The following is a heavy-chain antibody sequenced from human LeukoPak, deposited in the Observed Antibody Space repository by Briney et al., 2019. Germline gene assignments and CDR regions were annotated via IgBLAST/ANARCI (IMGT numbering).Heavy chain of an antibody. CDR3: AKGATYYYDRGAFDI. CDR2: IRYDGSNK. CDR1: GFMFTSYW. V-gene: IGHV3-30*02. Sequence: PGGSLRLSCAASGFMFTSYWMSWVRQAPGKGLEWVAFIRYDGSNKYYADSVKGRFTISRDNSKNTLYLQMNSLRAGDTAVYYCAKGATYYYDRGAFDIWGQGTVVTVSS. D-gene: IGHD3-22*01. J-gene: IGHJ3*02.